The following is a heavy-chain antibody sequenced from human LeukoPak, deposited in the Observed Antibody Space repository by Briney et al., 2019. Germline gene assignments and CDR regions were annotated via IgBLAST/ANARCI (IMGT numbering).Heavy chain of an antibody. CDR2: ISYDGTDK. J-gene: IGHJ4*02. D-gene: IGHD6-19*01. V-gene: IGHV3-30*18. Sequence: GRSLRLSCAASGFTFSNYAMHWVRQAPGKGLEWVAVISYDGTDKYYADSVKGRFTISRDNSKNTLFLQMNSLRAEDTAMYYSAKGEGGDSGWYGDYWGQGTLVTVSS. CDR3: AKGEGGDSGWYGDY. CDR1: GFTFSNYA.